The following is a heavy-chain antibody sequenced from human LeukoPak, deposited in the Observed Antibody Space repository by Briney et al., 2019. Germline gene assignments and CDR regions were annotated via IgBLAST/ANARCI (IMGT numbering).Heavy chain of an antibody. CDR1: GFTFSSYG. CDR2: ISYDGSNK. Sequence: GGSLRLSCAASGFTFSSYGMHWVRQAPGKGLEWVAVISYDGSNKYYADSVKGRFTISRDNIKNTLYLQMNSLRAEDTAVYYCARALGELSELNWFDPWGQGTLVTVSS. V-gene: IGHV3-30*03. D-gene: IGHD3-10*01. CDR3: ARALGELSELNWFDP. J-gene: IGHJ5*02.